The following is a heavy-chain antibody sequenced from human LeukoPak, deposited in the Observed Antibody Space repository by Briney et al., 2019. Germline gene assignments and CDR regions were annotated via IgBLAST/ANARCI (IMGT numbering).Heavy chain of an antibody. CDR3: ARAWRVAVAGTGVLVY. Sequence: ASVKVSCKASGYTFTNYDINWVRQATGQGLEWMGWMNPNSGNTGYAQKFQGRVTMTRNTSISTAYMELSSLRSEDTAVYYCARAWRVAVAGTGVLVYWGQGTLVTVSS. J-gene: IGHJ4*02. CDR1: GYTFTNYD. V-gene: IGHV1-8*02. CDR2: MNPNSGNT. D-gene: IGHD6-19*01.